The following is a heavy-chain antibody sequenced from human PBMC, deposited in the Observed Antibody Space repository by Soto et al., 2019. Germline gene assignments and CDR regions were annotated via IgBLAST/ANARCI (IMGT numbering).Heavy chain of an antibody. Sequence: SETLFLTCAVSGGSISSGGHSWSWIRQPPGKGPEWIGYIYHSGSTYYNPSLKSRVTISVDRSKNQFSLKLSSVTAADTAVYYCARVPDRWGQGTLVTVSS. CDR2: IYHSGST. D-gene: IGHD2-2*01. J-gene: IGHJ5*02. V-gene: IGHV4-30-2*01. CDR1: GGSISSGGHS. CDR3: ARVPDR.